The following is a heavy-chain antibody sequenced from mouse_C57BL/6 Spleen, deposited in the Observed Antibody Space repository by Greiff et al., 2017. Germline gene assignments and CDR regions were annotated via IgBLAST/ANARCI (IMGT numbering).Heavy chain of an antibody. CDR1: GYTFTSYW. CDR2: IYPGSGST. V-gene: IGHV1-55*01. Sequence: QVQLQQPGAELVQPGASVKMSCKASGYTFTSYWITWVKQRPGQGLEWIGDIYPGSGSTNYNEKFKSKATLTVDTSSSTAYMQLSSLTSEDSAVYYCARSGLLWLRRGDFDYWGQGTTLTVSS. J-gene: IGHJ2*01. CDR3: ARSGLLWLRRGDFDY. D-gene: IGHD2-2*01.